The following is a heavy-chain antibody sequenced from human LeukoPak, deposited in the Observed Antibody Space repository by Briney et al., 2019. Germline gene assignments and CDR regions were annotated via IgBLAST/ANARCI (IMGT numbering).Heavy chain of an antibody. V-gene: IGHV1-69*04. Sequence: SVKVSCKASGGTFSSYAISWVRQAPGQGLEWMGRIIPILGIANYAQKFQGRVTITADKSTSTAYMELSSLRSEDTAAYYCARALPGVSSGLWGQGTLVTVSS. D-gene: IGHD6-19*01. CDR3: ARALPGVSSGL. J-gene: IGHJ4*02. CDR2: IIPILGIA. CDR1: GGTFSSYA.